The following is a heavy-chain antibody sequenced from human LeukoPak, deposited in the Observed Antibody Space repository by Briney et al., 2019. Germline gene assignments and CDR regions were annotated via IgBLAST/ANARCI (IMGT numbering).Heavy chain of an antibody. Sequence: GGSLRLSCAASGFTFSSYGMHWVRQAPGKGLEWVAVISYDGSNKYYADSVKDRFTISRDNSKNTLYLQMNSLRAEDTAVYYCAKVGTAADYWGQGTLVTVSS. CDR3: AKVGTAADY. CDR2: ISYDGSNK. CDR1: GFTFSSYG. V-gene: IGHV3-30*18. J-gene: IGHJ4*02. D-gene: IGHD6-13*01.